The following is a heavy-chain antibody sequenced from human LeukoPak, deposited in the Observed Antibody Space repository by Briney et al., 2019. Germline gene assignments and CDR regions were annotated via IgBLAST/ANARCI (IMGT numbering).Heavy chain of an antibody. Sequence: ASVKVSCKASGDTFSRYAISWVRQAPGQGLEWMGGIIPVLSTANYAQKFQGRVTMTRDMSTSTVYMELSSLRSEDTAVYYCARDRPDYYGSGSYTTNNYYFDYWGQGTLVTVSS. J-gene: IGHJ4*02. CDR2: IIPVLSTA. CDR3: ARDRPDYYGSGSYTTNNYYFDY. V-gene: IGHV1-69*10. CDR1: GDTFSRYA. D-gene: IGHD3-10*01.